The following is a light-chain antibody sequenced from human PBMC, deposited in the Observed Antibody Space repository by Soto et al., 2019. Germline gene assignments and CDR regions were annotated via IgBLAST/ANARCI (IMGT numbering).Light chain of an antibody. CDR2: XXS. Sequence: SYELTQPPSVSVSPGQTASITCSGDKLGDKYACWYQQKPGQSPVLVIYXXSKXXSGXXXRXSGXXSGNTATLTISGTQAMDEADYYCQAWDSSTHVVFGGGTKLTVL. V-gene: IGLV3-1*01. CDR3: QAWDSSTHVV. J-gene: IGLJ2*01. CDR1: KLGDKY.